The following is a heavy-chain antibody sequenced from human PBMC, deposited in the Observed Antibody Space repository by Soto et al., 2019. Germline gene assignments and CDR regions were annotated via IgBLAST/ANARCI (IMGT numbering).Heavy chain of an antibody. CDR3: ARSPRYCSSSICFAGVTWFDP. D-gene: IGHD2-2*01. CDR2: ISSYNGNT. J-gene: IGHJ5*02. Sequence: VASVKVSCKASGYTFTTYGISWVRQAPGQGREWMGWISSYNGNTNYAQRVQGRVTMTTDTSTSTTYMELRSLRSDDTAVYYCARSPRYCSSSICFAGVTWFDPWGQGXLVTVSS. CDR1: GYTFTTYG. V-gene: IGHV1-18*04.